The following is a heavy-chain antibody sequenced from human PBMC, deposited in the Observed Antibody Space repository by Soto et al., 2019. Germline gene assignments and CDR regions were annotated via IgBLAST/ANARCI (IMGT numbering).Heavy chain of an antibody. J-gene: IGHJ4*02. CDR1: GGTFSSYA. Sequence: SVKVSCKASGGTFSSYAISWVRQAPGQGLEWMGGIIPIFGTANYAQKFQGRVTITADESTSTAYMELSSLRSEDTAVYYCASYYYDSSGYSLLGYWGQGTLVTVSS. D-gene: IGHD3-22*01. CDR2: IIPIFGTA. V-gene: IGHV1-69*13. CDR3: ASYYYDSSGYSLLGY.